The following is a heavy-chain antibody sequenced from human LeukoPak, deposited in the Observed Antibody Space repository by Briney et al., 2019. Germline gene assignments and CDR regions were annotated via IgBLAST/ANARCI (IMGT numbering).Heavy chain of an antibody. CDR1: GYTFTSFG. CDR3: ARGGATVTADY. D-gene: IGHD2-21*02. Sequence: AASVRVSCKASGYTFTSFGISWVRQAPGQGLEWMGWINAGNGNTKYSQKFQGRVTITRDTSASTAYMELSSLRSEDTAVYYCARGGATVTADYWGQGTLVTVSS. J-gene: IGHJ4*02. CDR2: INAGNGNT. V-gene: IGHV1-3*01.